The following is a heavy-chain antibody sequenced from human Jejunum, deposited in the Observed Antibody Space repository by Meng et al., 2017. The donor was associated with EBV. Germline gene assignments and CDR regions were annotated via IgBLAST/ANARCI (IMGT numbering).Heavy chain of an antibody. Sequence: QGQLQESGPGLVKPSEPLSLTCTVSGASISDYNWSWIRQSPGKGLEWIGFVFNRGSSNYNPSLRSRVAMSLDTSRNKFSLKLNSVTAADTAVYYCARDRGTAREFDIWGQGTLVTVSS. CDR3: ARDRGTAREFDI. CDR1: GASISDYN. D-gene: IGHD3-10*01. V-gene: IGHV4-59*01. CDR2: VFNRGSS. J-gene: IGHJ4*02.